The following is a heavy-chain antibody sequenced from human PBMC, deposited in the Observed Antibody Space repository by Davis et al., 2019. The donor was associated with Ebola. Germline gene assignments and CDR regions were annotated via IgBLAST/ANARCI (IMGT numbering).Heavy chain of an antibody. D-gene: IGHD3-10*01. CDR1: GYTFTSYG. J-gene: IGHJ6*02. CDR3: ARRGGSYFATGLDV. Sequence: AASVKVSCKASGYTFTSYGISWVRQAPGQGLEWMGWINPNSGGPKYAEKFQGWVTMTRDTSTSTFYLDLRTLKSDDTAVYYCARRGGSYFATGLDVWGQGTTVTVSS. CDR2: INPNSGGP. V-gene: IGHV1-2*04.